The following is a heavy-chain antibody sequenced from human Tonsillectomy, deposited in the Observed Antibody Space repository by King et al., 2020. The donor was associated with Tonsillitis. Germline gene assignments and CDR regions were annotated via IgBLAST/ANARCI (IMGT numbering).Heavy chain of an antibody. Sequence: QLVQSGAEVKKPGASVKVSCKVSGYTLTELSMHWVRQAPGKGLEWVGGFDPEDGETIYAQKFQGRVTMTDDTSTDRAYMELSSLRAEGTAVYYCGTGVVEWGYWGQGTLVTVSS. CDR1: GYTLTELS. J-gene: IGHJ4*02. CDR2: FDPEDGET. CDR3: GTGVVEWGY. V-gene: IGHV1-24*01. D-gene: IGHD3-3*01.